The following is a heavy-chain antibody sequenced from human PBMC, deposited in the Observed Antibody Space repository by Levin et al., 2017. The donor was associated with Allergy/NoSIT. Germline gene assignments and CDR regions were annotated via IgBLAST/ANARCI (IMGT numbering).Heavy chain of an antibody. Sequence: SETLSLTCTVSGGSISSNSYYWGWIRQPPGRGLEWIGSIYYSGSTYYNPSLKSRVTISVDTSKNQFSLKLSSVTAADTAVYYCARGVTGIADSFDYWGQGTLVTVSS. D-gene: IGHD6-13*01. CDR2: IYYSGST. CDR1: GGSISSNSYY. J-gene: IGHJ4*02. CDR3: ARGVTGIADSFDY. V-gene: IGHV4-39*07.